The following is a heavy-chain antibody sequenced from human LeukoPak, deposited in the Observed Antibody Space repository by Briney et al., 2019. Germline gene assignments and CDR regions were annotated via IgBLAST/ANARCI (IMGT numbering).Heavy chain of an antibody. Sequence: SVKVSCKTIGGRFKSYGFSWVRQAPGQGLEWMGGIIPIFDRPNYAQKFEGRVTITADKSTNTTYMEISSLTSDDTAVYYCARDAQWELRAFDVWGRGTMVIVSS. CDR3: ARDAQWELRAFDV. V-gene: IGHV1-69*06. J-gene: IGHJ3*01. D-gene: IGHD1-26*01. CDR2: IIPIFDRP. CDR1: GGRFKSYG.